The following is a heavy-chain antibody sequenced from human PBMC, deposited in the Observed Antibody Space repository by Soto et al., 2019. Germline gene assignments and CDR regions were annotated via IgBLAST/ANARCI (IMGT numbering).Heavy chain of an antibody. Sequence: QVQLVQSGAEVKKPGASVKVSCKASGYTFTGYYMHWVRQAPGQGLEWMGWIDPNSGGTNYAQKFQGWVTMTRDTSISTAYMELSRLRSDDTAVYYCARDRGNDHFAWFDPWGQGTLVTVSS. CDR3: ARDRGNDHFAWFDP. J-gene: IGHJ5*02. CDR1: GYTFTGYY. V-gene: IGHV1-2*04. CDR2: IDPNSGGT.